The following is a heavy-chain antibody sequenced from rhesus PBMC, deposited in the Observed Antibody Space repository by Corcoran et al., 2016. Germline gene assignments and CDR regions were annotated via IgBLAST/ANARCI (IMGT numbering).Heavy chain of an antibody. D-gene: IGHD6-19*01. J-gene: IGHJ4*01. CDR1: GFSISTSGTG. CDR2: IYWNDSK. CDR3: ARVLRYSGRSGHY. Sequence: QVTLKESGPALVKPTQTLTLTCTFFGFSISTSGTGVGWIRQPPGKAPEWLASIYWNDSKYYNTSLKSQLTISQDTSKNPFVLTMTNMDPVDTATYYCARVLRYSGRSGHYWGQGVLVTVSS. V-gene: IGHV2-95*01.